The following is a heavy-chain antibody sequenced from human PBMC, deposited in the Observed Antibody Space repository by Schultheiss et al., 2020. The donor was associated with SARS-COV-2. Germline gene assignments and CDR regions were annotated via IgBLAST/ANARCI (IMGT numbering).Heavy chain of an antibody. CDR1: GGSISSGDYY. J-gene: IGHJ4*02. CDR2: IYYSGSS. D-gene: IGHD6-19*01. CDR3: ARGAGVFFDY. Sequence: SETLSLTCTVSGGSISSGDYYWSWIRQPPGKGLEWIGYIYYSGSSNYNPSLKSRVTMSVDTSKNQLSLKLRSVTAADTAVYYCARGAGVFFDYWGQGTLVTVSS. V-gene: IGHV4-61*08.